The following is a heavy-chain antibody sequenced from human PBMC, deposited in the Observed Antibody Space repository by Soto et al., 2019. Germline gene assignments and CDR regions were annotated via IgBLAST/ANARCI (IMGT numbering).Heavy chain of an antibody. D-gene: IGHD3-22*01. CDR3: ARHSHDSSGYYYFDY. Sequence: SETLSLTCTVSGGSISSSSYYWGWIRQPPGKGLEWIGSIYYSGSTYYNPSLKSRVTISVDTSKNQFSLKLSSVTAADTAVYYCARHSHDSSGYYYFDYWGQGTLVTVSS. CDR1: GGSISSSSYY. CDR2: IYYSGST. J-gene: IGHJ4*02. V-gene: IGHV4-39*01.